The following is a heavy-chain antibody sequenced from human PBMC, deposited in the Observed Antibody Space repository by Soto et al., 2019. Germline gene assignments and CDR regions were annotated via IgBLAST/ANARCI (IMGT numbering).Heavy chain of an antibody. CDR1: GYIFTNYD. Sequence: QVQLVQSGAEVKKPGASVKVSCKASGYIFTNYDMHWVRQAPGQRLEWMGRIIGGNGDTKYSQKFQDRVTFTRDTSASTAYMDRSSLSSEDTAFYYCASNQKGPYTGMDVWGQGTTVTVSS. CDR2: IIGGNGDT. D-gene: IGHD5-18*01. J-gene: IGHJ6*02. CDR3: ASNQKGPYTGMDV. V-gene: IGHV1-3*01.